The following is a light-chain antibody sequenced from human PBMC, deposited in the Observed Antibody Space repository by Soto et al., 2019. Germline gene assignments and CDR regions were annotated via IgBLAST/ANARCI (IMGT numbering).Light chain of an antibody. V-gene: IGKV1-39*01. CDR2: TAS. CDR1: QLINGY. CDR3: QQTYSPLRT. Sequence: DIQLTQSPSSLSASLGDRVTISCRASQLINGYLNWYQQKPGKAPRLLIYTASNLQSGVPSRFSGTTSGTDFTLIISDLQAEDFATSYCQQTYSPLRTFGQRTKVDIK. J-gene: IGKJ1*01.